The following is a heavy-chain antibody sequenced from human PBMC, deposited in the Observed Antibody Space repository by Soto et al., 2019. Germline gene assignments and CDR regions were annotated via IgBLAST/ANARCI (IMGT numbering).Heavy chain of an antibody. Sequence: QLQLQESGPGLVKPSETLSLTCTVSGGSISSSSYYWGWIRQPPGKGLEWIGSIYYSGSTYYNPSLKSRVTISVDTSKNQFSLKLSSVTAADTAVYYCAGYQLLPRYYFDYWGQGTLVTVSS. CDR2: IYYSGST. CDR3: AGYQLLPRYYFDY. J-gene: IGHJ4*02. CDR1: GGSISSSSYY. V-gene: IGHV4-39*01. D-gene: IGHD2-2*01.